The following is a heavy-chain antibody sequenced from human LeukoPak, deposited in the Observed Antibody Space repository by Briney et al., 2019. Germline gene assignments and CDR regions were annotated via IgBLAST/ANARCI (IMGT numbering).Heavy chain of an antibody. CDR3: ARDLSGGTWSAFDY. J-gene: IGHJ4*02. Sequence: SETLSLTCTVSGDSISSFYWSWIRQPPGKGLEWIGYIYYSGSTNYNPSLKSRVTISVDTSKNQFSLKLSSVTAADTAVYYCARDLSGGTWSAFDYWGQGTLVTVSS. CDR2: IYYSGST. CDR1: GDSISSFY. D-gene: IGHD2-15*01. V-gene: IGHV4-59*01.